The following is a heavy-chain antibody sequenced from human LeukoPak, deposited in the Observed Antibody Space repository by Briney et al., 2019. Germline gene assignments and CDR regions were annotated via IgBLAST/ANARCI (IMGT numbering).Heavy chain of an antibody. CDR1: GFTFSSYS. CDR2: ITSSSDYI. CDR3: AREFKSGYGMWV. J-gene: IGHJ4*02. D-gene: IGHD5-18*01. Sequence: PGGSLRLSCTASGFTFSSYSMNWVRQAPGKGLEWVSSITSSSDYIYYADSVKGRFTISRDNAENSLHLQMNSLRADDTAVYYCAREFKSGYGMWVWGQGTLVSVSS. V-gene: IGHV3-21*01.